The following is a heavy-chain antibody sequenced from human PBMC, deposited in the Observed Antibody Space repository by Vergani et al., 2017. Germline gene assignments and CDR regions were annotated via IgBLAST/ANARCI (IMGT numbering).Heavy chain of an antibody. J-gene: IGHJ4*02. CDR2: IKEEGCEK. CDR1: GFIFSSYW. V-gene: IGHV3-7*01. CDR3: ARGNSLGSY. Sequence: EVQLVESGGGLVQPGGSLRLSCAASGFIFSSYWMHWVRQAPGKGLEWVAAIKEEGCEKQYVDSVKGRFTISRDNAKKSLYLQMNSLRGEDTSVYYCARGNSLGSYWGQGTLVTVSS. D-gene: IGHD1-7*01.